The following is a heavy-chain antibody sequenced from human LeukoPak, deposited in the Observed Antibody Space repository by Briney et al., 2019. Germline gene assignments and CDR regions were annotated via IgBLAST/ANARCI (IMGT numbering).Heavy chain of an antibody. Sequence: PSETLSLTCTVSGGSISSSSYYWGWIRQPPGKGLEWIGSIYYSGSTYYNPSLKSRVTISVDTSKNQFSLKLSSVTAADTAVYYCARALGGGYYMDVWGKGTTVTVSS. CDR2: IYYSGST. J-gene: IGHJ6*03. CDR3: ARALGGGYYMDV. V-gene: IGHV4-39*07. D-gene: IGHD3-10*01. CDR1: GGSISSSSYY.